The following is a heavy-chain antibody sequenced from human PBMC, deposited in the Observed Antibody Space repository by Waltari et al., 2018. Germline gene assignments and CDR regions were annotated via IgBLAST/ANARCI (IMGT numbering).Heavy chain of an antibody. J-gene: IGHJ4*02. CDR1: GGSISSGDYY. CDR2: IYYSGGT. V-gene: IGHV4-30-4*08. Sequence: QVQLQESGPGLVKPSQTLSLTCTVSGGSISSGDYYWSWIRQPPGKGLEWIGYIYYSGGTYYNPSLKSRVTISVDTSKNQFSLKLSSVTAADTAVYYCARGDLGELSLSRFDYWGQGTLVTVSS. D-gene: IGHD3-16*02. CDR3: ARGDLGELSLSRFDY.